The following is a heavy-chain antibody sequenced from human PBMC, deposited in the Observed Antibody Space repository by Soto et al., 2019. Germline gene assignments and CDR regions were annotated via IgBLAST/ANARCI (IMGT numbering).Heavy chain of an antibody. J-gene: IGHJ4*02. CDR1: SVSNAW. CDR2: IKSKTDGGTT. V-gene: IGHV3-15*07. CDR3: TTTGWAAAWGY. D-gene: IGHD6-13*01. Sequence: SVSNAWMNWVRQAPGKGLEWVGRIKSKTDGGTTDYAAPVKGRVTISRDDSKNTLYLQMNSLKTEDTAVYYCTTTGWAAAWGYWGQGTLVTVSS.